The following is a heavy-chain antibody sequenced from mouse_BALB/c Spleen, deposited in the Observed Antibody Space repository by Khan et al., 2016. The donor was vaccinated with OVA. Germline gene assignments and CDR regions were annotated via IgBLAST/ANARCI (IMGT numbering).Heavy chain of an antibody. CDR3: ESPPGYYERAAMDY. J-gene: IGHJ4*01. D-gene: IGHD2-3*01. CDR1: GFTFSSYG. CDR2: ISRAGSYT. Sequence: EVELVESGGDLVKPGGSLKLSCAASGFTFSSYGMSWVRQTPDKSLEWVAAISRAGSYTYYPDSLKGRFTISRDNATNTPYLQLSSLKSEDTGMYSDESPPGYYERAAMDYWGQGTSLTVSS. V-gene: IGHV5-6*01.